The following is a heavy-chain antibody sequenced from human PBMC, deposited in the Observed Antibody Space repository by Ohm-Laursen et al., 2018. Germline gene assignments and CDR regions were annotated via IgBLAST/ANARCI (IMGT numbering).Heavy chain of an antibody. CDR2: MNGDGSST. CDR3: ARAGYSYGYALH. D-gene: IGHD5-18*01. J-gene: IGHJ4*02. Sequence: SLRLSCTASGFTFNAYWMHWVRQAPGKGLVWVSRMNGDGSSTFYADSVKGRFIISRDNAKSTLCLQMNSLRAEDTAVYYCARAGYSYGYALHWGQGTLVTVSS. CDR1: GFTFNAYW. V-gene: IGHV3-74*01.